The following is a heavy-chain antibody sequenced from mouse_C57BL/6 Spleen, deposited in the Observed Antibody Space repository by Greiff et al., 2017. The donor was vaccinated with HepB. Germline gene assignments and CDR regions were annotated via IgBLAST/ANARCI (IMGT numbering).Heavy chain of an antibody. J-gene: IGHJ2*01. CDR1: GFTFSSYA. CDR2: ISDGGSYT. V-gene: IGHV5-4*01. CDR3: ARGVSNWDVRGYFDY. D-gene: IGHD4-1*02. Sequence: EVHLVESGGGLVKPGGSLKLSCAASGFTFSSYAMSWVRQTPEKRLEWVATISDGGSYTYYPDNVKGRFTISRDNAKNNLYLQMSHLKSEDTAMYYWARGVSNWDVRGYFDYWGQGTTLTVSS.